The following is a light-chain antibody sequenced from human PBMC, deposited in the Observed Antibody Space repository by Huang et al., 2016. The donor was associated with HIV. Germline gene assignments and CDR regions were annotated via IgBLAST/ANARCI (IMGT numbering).Light chain of an antibody. CDR3: QQYNKWPRT. Sequence: EIVMTQSPATLSVSPGERATLSCRASQSVTGNLAWYQHKPVQPPSLLIYGSSTRAAGAAARCNAGGSGTECTLTINSLQSEDFAVYYCQQYNKWPRTFGPGTKVDVK. CDR2: GSS. V-gene: IGKV3-15*01. J-gene: IGKJ3*01. CDR1: QSVTGN.